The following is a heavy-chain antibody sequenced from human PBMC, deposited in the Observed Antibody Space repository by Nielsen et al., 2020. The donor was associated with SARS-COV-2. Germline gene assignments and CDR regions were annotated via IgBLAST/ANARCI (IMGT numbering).Heavy chain of an antibody. D-gene: IGHD3-9*01. J-gene: IGHJ5*02. V-gene: IGHV3-30*03. CDR1: GFTISRYG. CDR2: ISYDGSVK. CDR3: ARTYYDILKWFDP. Sequence: GESLKISCEASGFTISRYGMHWVRQAPGKGLEWVTFISYDGSVKYYADSVKGRFTISRDNAKNSLYLQMNSLRAEDTAIYYCARTYYDILKWFDPWGQGTLVTVSS.